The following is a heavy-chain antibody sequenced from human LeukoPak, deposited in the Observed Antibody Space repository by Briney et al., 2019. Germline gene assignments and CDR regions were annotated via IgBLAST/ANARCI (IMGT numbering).Heavy chain of an antibody. D-gene: IGHD6-25*01. V-gene: IGHV3-30*02. J-gene: IGHJ4*02. CDR3: AKARGIAAPFDY. Sequence: GGSLRLSCAASGFTFSSHGMHWVRQAPGKGLEWVAFIRYDGSNKYYADSVKGRFTISRDNSKNTLYLQMNSLRAEDTAVYYCAKARGIAAPFDYWGQGTLVTVTS. CDR1: GFTFSSHG. CDR2: IRYDGSNK.